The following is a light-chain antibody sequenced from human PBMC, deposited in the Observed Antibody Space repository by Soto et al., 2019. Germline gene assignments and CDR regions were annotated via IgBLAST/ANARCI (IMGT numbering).Light chain of an antibody. CDR2: AAS. J-gene: IGKJ1*01. Sequence: DIQMTQSPSSLSASVGDRVTITCRASQSMSRYLNWYQQKPGQAPKVLIYAASSLQSGVPSRFSGSRSGSDFTLTSSSLEAEDFATYYGAESYNTPVKFCQVTKVELK. CDR1: QSMSRY. V-gene: IGKV1-39*01. CDR3: AESYNTPVK.